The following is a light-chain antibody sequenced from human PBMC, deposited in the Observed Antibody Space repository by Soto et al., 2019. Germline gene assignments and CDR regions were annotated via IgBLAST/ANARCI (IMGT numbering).Light chain of an antibody. CDR1: SSNIGSNY. J-gene: IGLJ3*02. Sequence: QSALTQSPSASGTPGQRVTISCSGSSSNIGSNYVYWYQQLPGTAPKLLIYRNNQRPSGVPDRFSGSKSGTSASLAISGLRSEDEADYYCAAWDDSLSGWVFGGGTKLTVL. CDR2: RNN. CDR3: AAWDDSLSGWV. V-gene: IGLV1-47*01.